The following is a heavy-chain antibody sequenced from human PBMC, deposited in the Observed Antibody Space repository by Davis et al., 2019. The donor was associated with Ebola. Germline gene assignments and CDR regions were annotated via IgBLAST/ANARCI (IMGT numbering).Heavy chain of an antibody. CDR1: GGSISSYY. CDR2: IYYSGST. CDR3: ARNVHDYGMDV. D-gene: IGHD3-10*02. V-gene: IGHV4-59*08. J-gene: IGHJ6*02. Sequence: SETLSLTCTVSGGSISSYYWSWIRQPPGKGLDWIGYIYYSGSTNYNPSLKSRVTMSVDTSKNQFSLKLSSVTAADTAVYYCARNVHDYGMDVWGQGTTVTVSS.